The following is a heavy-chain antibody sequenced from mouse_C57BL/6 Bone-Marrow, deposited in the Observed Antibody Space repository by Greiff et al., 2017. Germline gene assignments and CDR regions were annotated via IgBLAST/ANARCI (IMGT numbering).Heavy chain of an antibody. V-gene: IGHV1-81*01. D-gene: IGHD1-1*01. CDR2: IYPRSGNT. J-gene: IGHJ1*03. Sequence: VKLQESGAELARPGASVKLSCKASGYTFTSYGISWVKQRTGQGLEWIGEIYPRSGNTYYNEKFKGKATLTADKSSSTAYMELRSLTSEDSAVYFCAREGYYGSSYWYFDVWGTGTTVTVSS. CDR3: AREGYYGSSYWYFDV. CDR1: GYTFTSYG.